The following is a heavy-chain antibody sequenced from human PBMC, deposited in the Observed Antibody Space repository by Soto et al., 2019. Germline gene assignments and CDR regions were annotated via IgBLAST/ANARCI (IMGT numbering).Heavy chain of an antibody. CDR2: IVVGSGNT. J-gene: IGHJ4*02. CDR1: GFTFTSSA. D-gene: IGHD6-19*01. CDR3: ATLLISGGYYFDY. Sequence: ASVKVSCKASGFTFTSSAVQWVRQARGQRLEWIGWIVVGSGNTNYAQKFQDRVTMTRDMSTSTAYMELSSLRSEDTAVYYCATLLISGGYYFDYWGQGTLVTVSS. V-gene: IGHV1-58*01.